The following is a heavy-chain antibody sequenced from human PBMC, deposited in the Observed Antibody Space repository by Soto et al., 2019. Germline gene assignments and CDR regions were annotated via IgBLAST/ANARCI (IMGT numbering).Heavy chain of an antibody. CDR2: INHSGST. V-gene: IGHV4-34*01. CDR3: ARESYYCSGGSCPIYFDY. CDR1: FTSYY. D-gene: IGHD2-15*01. J-gene: IGHJ4*02. Sequence: FTSYYMHWVRQAPGQGLEWMGIINHSGSTNYNPSLKSRVTISVDTSKNQFSLKLSSVTAADTAVYYCARESYYCSGGSCPIYFDYWGQGTLVTVSS.